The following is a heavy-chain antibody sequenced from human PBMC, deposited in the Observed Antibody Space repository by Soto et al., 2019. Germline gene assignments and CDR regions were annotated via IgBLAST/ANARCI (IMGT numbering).Heavy chain of an antibody. CDR1: GFTFSRAG. CDR3: TADSADIVVVPATYGMDV. CDR2: IKSTPDGGTR. V-gene: IGHV3-15*01. J-gene: IGHJ6*02. Sequence: ESGGGLVKPGGSLRLSCAASGFTFSRAGMSWVRQAPGKGLEWVGRIKSTPDGGTRDYAAPVKGRFTISRDDSKNTLYLQMNSLKNDDTGLYYCTADSADIVVVPATYGMDVWGQGTAVIVSS. D-gene: IGHD2-2*01.